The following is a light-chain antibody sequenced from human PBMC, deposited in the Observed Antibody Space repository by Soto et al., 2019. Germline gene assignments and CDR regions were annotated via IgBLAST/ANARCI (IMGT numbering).Light chain of an antibody. V-gene: IGLV2-14*03. CDR2: DVS. J-gene: IGLJ2*01. Sequence: QSALTQPASVSGSPGQSITISCTGTSSDVGVYNYGSWYQQLPGKAPKLMIYDVSNRPSGVSNRFSGSKSGNTASLTISGLQAEDEADYYCSSYTSSSTYVVFGGGTKLTVL. CDR1: SSDVGVYNY. CDR3: SSYTSSSTYVV.